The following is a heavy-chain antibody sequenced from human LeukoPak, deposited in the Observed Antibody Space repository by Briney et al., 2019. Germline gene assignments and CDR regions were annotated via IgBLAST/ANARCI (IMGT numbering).Heavy chain of an antibody. CDR1: GFTFSSYA. CDR3: ARDHDWEGYYFDY. Sequence: GGSLRLSCAASGFTFSSYAMHWVRQAPGKGLEWVAVISYDGSNKYYADSVKGRFTISRDNSKNTLYLQMNSLRAEDTAVYYCARDHDWEGYYFDYWGQGTLVTVSS. CDR2: ISYDGSNK. D-gene: IGHD1-26*01. J-gene: IGHJ4*02. V-gene: IGHV3-30*04.